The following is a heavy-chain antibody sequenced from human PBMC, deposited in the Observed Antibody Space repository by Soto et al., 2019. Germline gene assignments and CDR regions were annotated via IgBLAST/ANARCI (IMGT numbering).Heavy chain of an antibody. CDR2: IYYSGST. V-gene: IGHV4-61*01. D-gene: IGHD6-19*01. CDR1: GDSVSSGSYY. J-gene: IGHJ5*02. CDR3: ARDLTYSSGWYGENWFDP. Sequence: QVQLQESGPGLVKPSETLSLTCTVSGDSVSSGSYYWSWIRQPPGKGLEWIGYIYYSGSTNYNPSLKSRVTISVDTSKNQFSLKLSSVTAADTAVYYCARDLTYSSGWYGENWFDPWGQGTLVTVSS.